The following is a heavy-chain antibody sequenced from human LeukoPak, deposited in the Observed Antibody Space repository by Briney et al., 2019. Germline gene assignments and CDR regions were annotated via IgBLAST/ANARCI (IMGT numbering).Heavy chain of an antibody. CDR3: SAGDYERGWFDP. Sequence: PSETLSLTCTVSGGSISSYYWSWIRQPPGKGLEWIGYIYYSGSTNYNPSLKSRVTISVDTSKNQFSLKLSSVTAADTAVYYCSAGDYERGWFDPWGQGTLVTVSP. V-gene: IGHV4-59*01. CDR1: GGSISSYY. D-gene: IGHD4-17*01. CDR2: IYYSGST. J-gene: IGHJ5*02.